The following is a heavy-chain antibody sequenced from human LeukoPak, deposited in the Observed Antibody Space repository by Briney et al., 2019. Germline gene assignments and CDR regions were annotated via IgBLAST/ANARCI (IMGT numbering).Heavy chain of an antibody. D-gene: IGHD2-15*01. CDR3: ARDPDPHCSGGSCYPFDY. V-gene: IGHV1-69*01. J-gene: IGHJ4*02. CDR1: GGTFSSYA. Sequence: SVKVPCKASGGTFSSYAISWVRQAPGQGLEWMGGIIPIFGTANYAQKFQGRVTITADESTSTAYMELSSLRSEDTAVYYCARDPDPHCSGGSCYPFDYWGQGTLVTVSS. CDR2: IIPIFGTA.